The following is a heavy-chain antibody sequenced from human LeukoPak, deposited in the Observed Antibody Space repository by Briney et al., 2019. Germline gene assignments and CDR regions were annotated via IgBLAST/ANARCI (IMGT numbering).Heavy chain of an antibody. Sequence: GRSLRLSCAASGFTFSSYGMHWVRQAPGKGLEWVAVISYDGSNKYYADSVKGRFTISIDNSKNTMYLQMNSLRAEDTAVYYCAKVPYSGSHYVWYFDYWGQGTLVTVSS. CDR3: AKVPYSGSHYVWYFDY. D-gene: IGHD1-26*01. CDR1: GFTFSSYG. V-gene: IGHV3-30*18. J-gene: IGHJ4*02. CDR2: ISYDGSNK.